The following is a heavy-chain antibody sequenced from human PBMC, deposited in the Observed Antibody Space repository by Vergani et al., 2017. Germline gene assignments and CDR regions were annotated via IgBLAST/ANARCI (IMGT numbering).Heavy chain of an antibody. Sequence: QVQLQESGPGPVKPSETLSLTCTVSGGSVRTSIGYYWTWIRQPAGKTLEWIGEIFSSGTTNYNPSFKNRVTMSVDTSKNQFSLKLNSVTAADTAVYYCARGSRAEGGSGLDKWGQGTLVTVSS. CDR2: IFSSGTT. CDR1: GGSVRTSIGYY. D-gene: IGHD6-13*01. V-gene: IGHV4-61*10. CDR3: ARGSRAEGGSGLDK. J-gene: IGHJ4*02.